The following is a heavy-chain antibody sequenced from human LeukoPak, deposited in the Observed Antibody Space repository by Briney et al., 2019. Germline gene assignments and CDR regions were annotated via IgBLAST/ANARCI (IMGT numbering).Heavy chain of an antibody. J-gene: IGHJ4*02. D-gene: IGHD3-22*01. CDR3: TRDGPRSSGYPDN. Sequence: SETLSLTCTVSGGSISSYYWSWIRQPPGKGLEWIGYIYYSGSTNYNPSLKSRVTISVDTSKNQFSLKLSSVTAADTAVYYCTRDGPRSSGYPDNWGQGTLVTVSS. CDR1: GGSISSYY. CDR2: IYYSGST. V-gene: IGHV4-59*01.